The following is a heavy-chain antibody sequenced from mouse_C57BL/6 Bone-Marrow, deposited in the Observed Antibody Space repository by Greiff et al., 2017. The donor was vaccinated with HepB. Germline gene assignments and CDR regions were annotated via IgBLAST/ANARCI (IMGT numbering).Heavy chain of an antibody. Sequence: VQLQQPGAELVKPGASVKLSCKASGYTFTSYWMHWVKQRPGQGLEWIGMIHPNSGSTNYNEKFKSKATLTVDKSSSTAYMQLSSLTSEDSAVYYCARERITTVVATDDYWGQGTTLTVSS. V-gene: IGHV1-64*01. CDR1: GYTFTSYW. J-gene: IGHJ2*01. D-gene: IGHD1-1*01. CDR3: ARERITTVVATDDY. CDR2: IHPNSGST.